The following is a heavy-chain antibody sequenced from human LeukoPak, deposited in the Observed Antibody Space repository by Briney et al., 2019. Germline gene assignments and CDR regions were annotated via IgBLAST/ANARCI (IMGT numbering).Heavy chain of an antibody. Sequence: GGSLRLSCAASGFTFSSYSMNWVRQAPGKGLEWVSSISSSSSYIYYADSVKGRFTISRDNAKNSLYLQMNSLRAEDTAVYYCARGWARYCSSTSCPIDYWGQGTLVTVSS. CDR1: GFTFSSYS. CDR3: ARGWARYCSSTSCPIDY. J-gene: IGHJ4*02. D-gene: IGHD2-2*01. CDR2: ISSSSSYI. V-gene: IGHV3-21*01.